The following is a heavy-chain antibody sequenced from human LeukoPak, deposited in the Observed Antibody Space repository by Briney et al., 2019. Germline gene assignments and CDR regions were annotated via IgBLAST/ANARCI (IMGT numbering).Heavy chain of an antibody. V-gene: IGHV4-34*01. CDR3: ARGAKLRYFDWPPDY. D-gene: IGHD3-9*01. Sequence: SETLSLTCAVYGGSFSGYYWSWIRQPPGKGLEWIGEINHSGSTNYNPSLKSRVTISVDTSKNQFSLKLSSVTAADTAVYYCARGAKLRYFDWPPDYWGQGTLVTVSS. CDR1: GGSFSGYY. CDR2: INHSGST. J-gene: IGHJ4*02.